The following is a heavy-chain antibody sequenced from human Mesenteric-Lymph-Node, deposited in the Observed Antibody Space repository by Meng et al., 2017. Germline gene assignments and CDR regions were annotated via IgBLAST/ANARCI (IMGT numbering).Heavy chain of an antibody. J-gene: IGHJ4*02. Sequence: QVQLVESGGGVVQPGRSLRLSVAASGSTFSSYGMHWVRQAPGKGLEWVAVIWYDGSNKYYADSVKGRFTISRDNSKNTLYLQMNSLRAEDTAVYYCARGDIKNYFDYWGQGTLVTVSS. CDR3: ARGDIKNYFDY. CDR2: IWYDGSNK. V-gene: IGHV3-33*01. CDR1: GSTFSSYG. D-gene: IGHD2-15*01.